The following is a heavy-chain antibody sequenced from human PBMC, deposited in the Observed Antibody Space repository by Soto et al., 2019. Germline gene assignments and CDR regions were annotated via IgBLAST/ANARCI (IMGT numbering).Heavy chain of an antibody. CDR1: GFTFSSYG. CDR2: IWYDGSNK. V-gene: IGHV3-33*01. Sequence: QVQLVESGGGVVQPGRSLRLSCAASGFTFSSYGMHWVRQAPGKGLEWVAVIWYDGSNKYYAYSVKGRFTISRDNSKNPLYMQMNSLRAEDTAVYYCARDCSGYSSGWYQRGGFDYWGQGTLVTVSS. D-gene: IGHD6-19*01. CDR3: ARDCSGYSSGWYQRGGFDY. J-gene: IGHJ4*02.